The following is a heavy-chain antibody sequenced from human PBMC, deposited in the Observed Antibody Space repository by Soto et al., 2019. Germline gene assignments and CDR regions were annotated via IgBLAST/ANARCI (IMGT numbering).Heavy chain of an antibody. Sequence: PSETLSLTCTVSGGSIGSGAYYWTWIRQTPGKGLEWIGNIYHTGTTNYNPSLKSRLTISLDTSKNQFSLKLSSVTAADTAVYYCVRDDWEKGGMDVWGQGTTVTVSS. CDR2: IYHTGTT. CDR1: GGSIGSGAYY. CDR3: VRDDWEKGGMDV. D-gene: IGHD1-26*01. J-gene: IGHJ6*02. V-gene: IGHV4-31*03.